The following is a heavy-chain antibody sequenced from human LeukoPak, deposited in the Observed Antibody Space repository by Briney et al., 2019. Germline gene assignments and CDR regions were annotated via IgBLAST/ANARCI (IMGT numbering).Heavy chain of an antibody. CDR2: ISGSGGST. CDR3: ARRNIAAAALDY. D-gene: IGHD6-13*01. J-gene: IGHJ4*02. Sequence: GGSLRLSCAASGFTVSSTCMSWVRQAPGKGLEWVSAISGSGGSTYYADSVKGRFTISRDNSKNTLYLQMNSLRAEDTAVYYCARRNIAAAALDYWGQGTLVTVSS. CDR1: GFTVSSTC. V-gene: IGHV3-23*01.